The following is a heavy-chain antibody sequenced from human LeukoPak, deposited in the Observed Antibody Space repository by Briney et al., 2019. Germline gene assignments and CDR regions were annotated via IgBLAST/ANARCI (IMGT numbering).Heavy chain of an antibody. D-gene: IGHD3-10*01. CDR3: ARERSYGSGEAVGY. CDR2: IIPIFGTA. CDR1: GGTFSSYA. V-gene: IGHV1-69*05. Sequence: SVKVSCKASGGTFSSYAISWVRQAPGQGLEWMGRIIPIFGTANYAQKFQGRVTITTDESTSTAYMELSSLRSADTAVYYCARERSYGSGEAVGYWGQGTLVTVSS. J-gene: IGHJ4*02.